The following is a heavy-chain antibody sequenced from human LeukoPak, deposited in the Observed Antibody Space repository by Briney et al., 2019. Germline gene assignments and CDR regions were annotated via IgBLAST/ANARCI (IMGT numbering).Heavy chain of an antibody. Sequence: GESLKISCKGSGYTFTSYYMHWVRQAPGQGLEWMGIINPSGGSTSYAQKFQGRVTMTRDTSTSTVYMELSSLRSEDTAVYYCARDNVYGMDVWGQGTTVTVSS. CDR3: ARDNVYGMDV. CDR1: GYTFTSYY. V-gene: IGHV1-46*01. J-gene: IGHJ6*02. CDR2: INPSGGST.